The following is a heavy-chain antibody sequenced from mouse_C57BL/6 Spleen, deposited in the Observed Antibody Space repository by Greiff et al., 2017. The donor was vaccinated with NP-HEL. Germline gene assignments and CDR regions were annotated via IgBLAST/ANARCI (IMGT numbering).Heavy chain of an antibody. V-gene: IGHV1-15*01. J-gene: IGHJ1*03. CDR2: IDPETGGT. CDR3: TRSHYDGDWYFDV. D-gene: IGHD1-2*01. Sequence: QVQLKESGAELVRPGASVTLSCKASGYTFTDYEMHWVKQTPVHGLEWIGAIDPETGGTAYNQKFKGKAILTADKSSSTAYMELRSLTSEDSAVYYCTRSHYDGDWYFDVWGTGTTVTVSS. CDR1: GYTFTDYE.